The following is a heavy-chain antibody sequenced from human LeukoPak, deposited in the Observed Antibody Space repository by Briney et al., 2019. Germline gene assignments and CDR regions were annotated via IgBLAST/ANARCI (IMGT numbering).Heavy chain of an antibody. CDR1: GYTFTSYA. D-gene: IGHD6-13*01. CDR3: ARDHLRRAAAGFDY. CDR2: INAGNGNT. V-gene: IGHV1-3*01. Sequence: ASVKVSCKASGYTFTSYAMHWVRQAPGQRLEWMGWINAGNGNTKYSQKFQGRVTITRDTSASTAYMELSSLRSEDTAVYYCARDHLRRAAAGFDYWGQGTLVTVSS. J-gene: IGHJ4*02.